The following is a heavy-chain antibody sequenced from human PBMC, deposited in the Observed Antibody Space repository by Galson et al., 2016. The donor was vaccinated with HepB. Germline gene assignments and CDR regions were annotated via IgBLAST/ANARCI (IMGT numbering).Heavy chain of an antibody. D-gene: IGHD5-18*01. CDR3: ARAYGYSYGFDY. CDR2: LDTNGSP. Sequence: LTCPVSGDSLSSYYWSWIRQPAGKGLEWIGRLDTNGSPNYNPSLMSRVTMSVGTSKKHFSLNLRSVTAADTAVYDCARAYGYSYGFDYWGQGTLVIVSA. CDR1: GDSLSSYY. V-gene: IGHV4-4*07. J-gene: IGHJ4*02.